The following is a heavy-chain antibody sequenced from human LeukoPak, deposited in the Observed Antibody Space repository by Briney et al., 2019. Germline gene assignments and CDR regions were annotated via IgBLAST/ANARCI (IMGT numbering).Heavy chain of an antibody. CDR2: IYYSGST. V-gene: IGHV4-59*01. Sequence: SETLSLTCTVSGGSISSYYWSWVRQPPGKGLEWIGYIYYSGSTNYNPSLKSRVTISVDPSQNQFSLKLTSVTTADTAVYYCARDRHGERHNFFGPWGQGTLVTVSS. D-gene: IGHD1-1*01. CDR1: GGSISSYY. CDR3: ARDRHGERHNFFGP. J-gene: IGHJ5*02.